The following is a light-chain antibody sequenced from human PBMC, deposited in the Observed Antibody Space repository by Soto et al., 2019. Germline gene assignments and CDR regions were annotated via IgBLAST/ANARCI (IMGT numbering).Light chain of an antibody. CDR2: GAS. CDR3: QEDESWPPNT. CDR1: QNVRSN. J-gene: IGKJ2*01. V-gene: IGKV3-15*01. Sequence: EIVMTQSPATLSVPPGERATLSCRASQNVRSNLAWYQQKPGQAPRLLIFGASTRATGTPARFSGGGSGTGFTCTVIGRESEDFAVYYCQEDESWPPNTFGQGTKLEIK.